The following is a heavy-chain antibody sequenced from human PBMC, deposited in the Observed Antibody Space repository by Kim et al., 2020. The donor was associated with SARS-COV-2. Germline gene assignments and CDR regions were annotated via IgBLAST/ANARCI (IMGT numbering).Heavy chain of an antibody. V-gene: IGHV1-3*01. CDR2: INAGNGHT. CDR3: AARDFDY. J-gene: IGHJ4*02. Sequence: ASVKVSCKASGYTFTSYAMHWVRQAPGQRLEWMGWINAGNGHTKYSQKFQGRVTITRYTSASTAYMELSSLRSEDTAVYYCAARDFDYWGQGTLVTVSS. CDR1: GYTFTSYA.